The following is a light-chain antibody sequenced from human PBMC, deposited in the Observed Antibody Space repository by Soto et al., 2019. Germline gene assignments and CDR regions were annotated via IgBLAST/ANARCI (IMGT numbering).Light chain of an antibody. V-gene: IGKV1-5*01. CDR2: DAS. CDR3: QQYNSYSRYT. CDR1: QSISSW. J-gene: IGKJ2*01. Sequence: DIQMTQSPSTLSASVGDRVTITCRASQSISSWLAWYQQKPGKAPKLLIYDASSLESGVPSRFSGSGSGTEFTLTISSLQHDDFASNYCQQYNSYSRYTFGQGTKLEIK.